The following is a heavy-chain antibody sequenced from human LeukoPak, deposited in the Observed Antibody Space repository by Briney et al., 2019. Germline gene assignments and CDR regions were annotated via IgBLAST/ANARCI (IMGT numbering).Heavy chain of an antibody. CDR1: GFTSGNHW. CDR2: INQDGSEK. CDR3: GRAYGAGSCDY. Sequence: GGSLRLSCTASGFTSGNHWMSWVRQAPGKGLEWVANINQDGSEKYYVDSVKGRFTISRDNAKNSLYLQMNSLRAEDTAVYYCGRAYGAGSCDYWGQGTLVTVSS. D-gene: IGHD3-10*01. V-gene: IGHV3-7*01. J-gene: IGHJ4*02.